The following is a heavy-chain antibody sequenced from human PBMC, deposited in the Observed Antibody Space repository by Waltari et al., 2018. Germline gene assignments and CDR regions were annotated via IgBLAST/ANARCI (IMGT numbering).Heavy chain of an antibody. CDR2: ISSSSSTI. J-gene: IGHJ5*01. Sequence: EVQLVESGGGLVQPGGSLRLSCAASGFTFSSYSMNWVRQAPGKGLEWVSYISSSSSTIYYADSVKGRFTISRDNAKNSLYLQMNSLRAEDTAVYYCARDPGLSSSWFDYWGQGTLVTVSS. V-gene: IGHV3-48*04. CDR3: ARDPGLSSSWFDY. CDR1: GFTFSSYS. D-gene: IGHD6-13*01.